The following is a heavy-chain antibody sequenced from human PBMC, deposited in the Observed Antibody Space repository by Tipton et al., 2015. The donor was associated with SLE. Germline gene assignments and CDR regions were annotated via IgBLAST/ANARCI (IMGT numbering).Heavy chain of an antibody. CDR3: AREGFSYGPENYYYYYYMDV. D-gene: IGHD5-18*01. CDR1: GGSIDRSTYH. J-gene: IGHJ6*03. CDR2: IYHSGKT. Sequence: GLVKPSETLSLTCTVSGGSIDRSTYHWGWIRQSPGRGLEWIGSIYHSGKTYYNPSLKSRVAISVDTSKNQFSLKLTSVTAADTAVYFCAREGFSYGPENYYYYYYMDVWGKGTAVTVSS. V-gene: IGHV4-39*07.